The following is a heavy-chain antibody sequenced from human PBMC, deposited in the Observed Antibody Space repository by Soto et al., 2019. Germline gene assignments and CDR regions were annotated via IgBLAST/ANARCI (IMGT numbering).Heavy chain of an antibody. Sequence: ASVKVSCKASGYTFTSYAMHWVRQAPGQRLEWMGWINAGNGNTKYSQKFQGRVTMTRNTSTSTAYMELSSLRSEDTAVYYCARSPRGYGSGSYYKGPRRFDPWGQGTLVTVSS. CDR1: GYTFTSYA. J-gene: IGHJ5*02. D-gene: IGHD3-10*01. CDR3: ARSPRGYGSGSYYKGPRRFDP. V-gene: IGHV1-3*01. CDR2: INAGNGNT.